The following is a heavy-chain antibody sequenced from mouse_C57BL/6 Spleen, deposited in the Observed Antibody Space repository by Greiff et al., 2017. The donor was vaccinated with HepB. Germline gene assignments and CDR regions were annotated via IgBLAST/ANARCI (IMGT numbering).Heavy chain of an antibody. CDR1: GYTFTTYP. V-gene: IGHV1-47*01. D-gene: IGHD2-3*01. J-gene: IGHJ4*01. CDR2: FHPYNDDT. Sequence: VQLQQSGAELVKPGASVKMSCKASGYTFTTYPIEWMKQNHGKSLEWIGNFHPYNDDTKYNEKFKGKATLTVEKSSSTVYLELSRLTSDDSAVYDCARSIYDGYYGYAMDYWGQGTSVTVSS. CDR3: ARSIYDGYYGYAMDY.